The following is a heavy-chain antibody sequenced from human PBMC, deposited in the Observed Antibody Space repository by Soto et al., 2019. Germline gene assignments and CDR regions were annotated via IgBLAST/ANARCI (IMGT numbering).Heavy chain of an antibody. Sequence: GGSLRLSCAASGVTFSSYAMSWVRQAPGKGLEWVSAISGSGGSTYYADSVKGRFTISRDNSKNTLYLQMNSLRAEDTAVYYCAKDSPVGPDYYYGMDVWGQGTTVTVSS. CDR1: GVTFSSYA. V-gene: IGHV3-23*01. J-gene: IGHJ6*02. CDR2: ISGSGGST. CDR3: AKDSPVGPDYYYGMDV.